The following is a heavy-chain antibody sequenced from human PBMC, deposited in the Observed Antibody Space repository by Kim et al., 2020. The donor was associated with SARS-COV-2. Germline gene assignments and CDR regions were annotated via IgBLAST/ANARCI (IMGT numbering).Heavy chain of an antibody. CDR3: ARESIFENFWSGYYSRHPHFDY. CDR2: ISAYNGNT. Sequence: ASVKVSCKASGYTFISYGISWVRQAPGQGLEWMGWISAYNGNTNYAQKLQGRVTMTTDTSTSTAYMELRSLRSDDTAVYYCARESIFENFWSGYYSRHPHFDYWGQGTLVTVSS. D-gene: IGHD3-3*01. V-gene: IGHV1-18*01. CDR1: GYTFISYG. J-gene: IGHJ4*02.